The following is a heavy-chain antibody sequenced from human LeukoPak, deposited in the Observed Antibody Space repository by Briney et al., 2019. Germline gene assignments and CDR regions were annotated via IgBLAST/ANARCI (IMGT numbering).Heavy chain of an antibody. Sequence: GESLKISCKGSGYSFTSYWIGWVRQMPGKGLEWTGIIYPGDSDTRYSPSFQGQVTISADKSISTAYLQWSSLKASDTAMYYCARLQGDIVGATSLDYWGQGTLVTVSS. CDR3: ARLQGDIVGATSLDY. J-gene: IGHJ4*02. V-gene: IGHV5-51*01. D-gene: IGHD1-26*01. CDR2: IYPGDSDT. CDR1: GYSFTSYW.